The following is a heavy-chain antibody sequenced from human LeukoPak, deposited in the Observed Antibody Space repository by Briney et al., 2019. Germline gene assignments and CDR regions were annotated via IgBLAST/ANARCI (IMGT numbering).Heavy chain of an antibody. CDR2: ISAYSGNT. CDR3: ARDLAWYYGSGSYDD. CDR1: GYTFTGYY. D-gene: IGHD3-10*01. Sequence: PGASVKVSCKASGYTFTGYYMHWVRQAPGQGLEWMGWISAYSGNTNYAQNLQGRVTMTTDTSTSTAYMELRSLRSDDTAVYYCARDLAWYYGSGSYDDWGQGTLVTVSS. V-gene: IGHV1-18*04. J-gene: IGHJ4*02.